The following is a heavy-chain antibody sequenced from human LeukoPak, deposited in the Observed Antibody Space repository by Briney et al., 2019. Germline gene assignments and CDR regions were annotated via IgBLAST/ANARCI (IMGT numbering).Heavy chain of an antibody. J-gene: IGHJ4*02. Sequence: SETLSLTCTVSGGSISSSSYYWGWIRQPPGKGLEWIGSIYYSGSTYYNPSLKSRVTISADTSKNQFSLKLSSVTAADTAVYYCARRSGEQPDYWGQGTLVTVSS. CDR2: IYYSGST. CDR3: ARRSGEQPDY. D-gene: IGHD3-3*01. V-gene: IGHV4-39*01. CDR1: GGSISSSSYY.